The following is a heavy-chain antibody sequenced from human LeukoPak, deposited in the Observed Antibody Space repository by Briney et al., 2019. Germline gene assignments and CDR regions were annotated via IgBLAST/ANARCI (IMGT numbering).Heavy chain of an antibody. J-gene: IGHJ4*02. CDR2: ISGSGGST. CDR1: GFTFRIYG. D-gene: IGHD1-26*01. CDR3: AKDPGSGSYRGEYYFDY. Sequence: GGSLRLSCAASGFTFRIYGINWVRQAPGKGLEWVSGISGSGGSTYYADSVKGRFTISRDNAKNSLYLQMNSLRAEDTAVYYCAKDPGSGSYRGEYYFDYWGQGTLVTVSS. V-gene: IGHV3-23*01.